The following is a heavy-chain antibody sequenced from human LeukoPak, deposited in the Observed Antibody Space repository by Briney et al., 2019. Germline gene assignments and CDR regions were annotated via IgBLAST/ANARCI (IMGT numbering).Heavy chain of an antibody. D-gene: IGHD3-10*01. Sequence: SVKVSCKASGGTLSSYAISWVRQAPGQGLEWMGRIIPIFGTANYAQKFQGRVTITTDESTSTAYMELSSLRSEDTAVYYCAVQIRGFETFSYWGQGTLVTVSS. CDR1: GGTLSSYA. V-gene: IGHV1-69*05. CDR2: IIPIFGTA. CDR3: AVQIRGFETFSY. J-gene: IGHJ4*02.